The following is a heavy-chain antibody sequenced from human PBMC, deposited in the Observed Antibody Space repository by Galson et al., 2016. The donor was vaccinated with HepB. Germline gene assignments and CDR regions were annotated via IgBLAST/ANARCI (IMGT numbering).Heavy chain of an antibody. J-gene: IGHJ5*02. D-gene: IGHD2-2*01. Sequence: SETLSLTCAVYGGSFSDYYRSWIRQPPGKGLEWIGEINHSGTINYNPSLKSRVTISVDTSKNQFPLNLGSVTAADTAVYYCARRTVVPTAGNWFDPWGQGTLVTVSS. CDR1: GGSFSDYY. CDR3: ARRTVVPTAGNWFDP. CDR2: INHSGTI. V-gene: IGHV4-34*01.